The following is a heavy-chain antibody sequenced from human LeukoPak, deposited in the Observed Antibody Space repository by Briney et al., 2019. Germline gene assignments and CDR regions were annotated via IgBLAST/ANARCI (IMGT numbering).Heavy chain of an antibody. Sequence: PSEILSLTCTVSGGSISSYYWSWIRQPPGKGLEWIGYVYYSGSTNCNPSLKGRVTISVDTSKNQFSLKLSSVTAADTAVYYCARRAGRHNWFDPWGQGTLVTVSS. D-gene: IGHD1-26*01. CDR2: VYYSGST. CDR3: ARRAGRHNWFDP. V-gene: IGHV4-59*08. CDR1: GGSISSYY. J-gene: IGHJ5*02.